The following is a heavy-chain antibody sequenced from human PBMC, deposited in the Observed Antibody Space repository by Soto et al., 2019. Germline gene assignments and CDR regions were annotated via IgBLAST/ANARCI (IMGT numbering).Heavy chain of an antibody. D-gene: IGHD6-13*01. J-gene: IGHJ4*02. CDR2: IYYSGST. CDR3: ARGVAAAHFDY. V-gene: IGHV4-31*03. Sequence: QVQLQESGPGLVKPSQTLSLTCTVSGGSISSGGYYWSWIRQHPGKGLEWIGYIYYSGSTYYNPSLKSRITISVDTSKNQFSLKLTSVTATDTAVYYCARGVAAAHFDYWGQGTLVTVSS. CDR1: GGSISSGGYY.